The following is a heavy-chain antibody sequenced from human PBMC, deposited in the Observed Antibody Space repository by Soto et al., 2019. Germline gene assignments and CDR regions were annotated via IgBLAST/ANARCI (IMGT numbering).Heavy chain of an antibody. CDR1: GGTFSSYA. D-gene: IGHD1-7*01. J-gene: IGHJ5*02. CDR3: ARDHLELGWFDP. Sequence: QVQLVQAGAEVKKPGSSVNVSCKASGGTFSSYAISWVRQAPGQGLEWMGGIIPIFGTANYAQKFQGRVTITADESTSTAYMELSSLRSEDTAVYYCARDHLELGWFDPWGQGTLVTVSS. V-gene: IGHV1-69*01. CDR2: IIPIFGTA.